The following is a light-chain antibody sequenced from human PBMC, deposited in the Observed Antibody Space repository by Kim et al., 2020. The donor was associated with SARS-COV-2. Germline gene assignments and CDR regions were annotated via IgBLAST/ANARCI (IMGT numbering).Light chain of an antibody. CDR2: AAA. Sequence: SVGDRVTVTWRASQSNSSYLNLYPQRTRKAPKLLIYAAASLPSGVPSRVNGSGTGTDFPLPISSLQPEDFATYYCQQSYSTPPYTFGQGTKLEI. J-gene: IGKJ2*01. CDR3: QQSYSTPPYT. V-gene: IGKV1-39*01. CDR1: QSNSSY.